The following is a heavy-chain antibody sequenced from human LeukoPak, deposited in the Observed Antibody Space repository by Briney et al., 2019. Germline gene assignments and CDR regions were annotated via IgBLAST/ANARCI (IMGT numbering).Heavy chain of an antibody. CDR1: GFTVSSNY. D-gene: IGHD3-22*01. J-gene: IGHJ3*02. V-gene: IGHV3-66*01. Sequence: GGSLRLSCAASGFTVSSNYMSWVRQAPGKGLEWVSVIYSGGSTYYADSVKGRFTISRDNSKNTLYLQMNSLRAEDTAVYYCAKYYYDSSAPDGAFDIWGQGTMVTVSS. CDR3: AKYYYDSSAPDGAFDI. CDR2: IYSGGST.